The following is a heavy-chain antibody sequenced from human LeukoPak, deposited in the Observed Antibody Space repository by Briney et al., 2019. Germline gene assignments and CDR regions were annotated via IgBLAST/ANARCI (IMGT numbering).Heavy chain of an antibody. CDR3: ARAVTVVSRCALVFDY. V-gene: IGHV3-48*02. D-gene: IGHD2-21*01. Sequence: QPGGSPKLPCSGSGFNLSSYSMNWVRQAPGKGLEWVSYISSSSNTIYYADSVKGRFTISRDNAKNSLFLQMNSVRDEDTSVYYGARAVTVVSRCALVFDYWGGG. CDR2: ISSSSNTI. CDR1: GFNLSSYS. J-gene: IGHJ4*01.